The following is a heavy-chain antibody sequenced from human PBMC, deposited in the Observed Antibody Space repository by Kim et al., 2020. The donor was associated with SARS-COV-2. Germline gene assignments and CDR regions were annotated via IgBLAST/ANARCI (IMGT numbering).Heavy chain of an antibody. CDR2: INDDGSST. CDR3: VRSLEI. Sequence: GGSLRLSCDASGFTFSNYLMHWVRQVPGKGLVWVSHINDDGSSTTYADSVKGRFTISRDNAKNTLYLQMNSLRVEDTGLYYCVRSLEIWGQGTMVTVSS. V-gene: IGHV3-74*01. J-gene: IGHJ3*02. CDR1: GFTFSNYL.